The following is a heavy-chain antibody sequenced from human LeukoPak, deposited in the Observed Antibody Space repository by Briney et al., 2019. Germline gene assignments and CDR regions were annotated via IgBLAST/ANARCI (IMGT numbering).Heavy chain of an antibody. CDR2: ISAYNGNT. V-gene: IGHV1-18*01. D-gene: IGHD4-11*01. CDR1: GYTFTSYG. J-gene: IGHJ5*02. Sequence: GASVKVSCKASGYTFTSYGISWVRQAPGQGLEWMGWISAYNGNTNYAQKLQGRVTMTTDTSTSTAYMELSSLRSEDTAVYYCARKTTAVGGDWFDPWGQGTLVTVSS. CDR3: ARKTTAVGGDWFDP.